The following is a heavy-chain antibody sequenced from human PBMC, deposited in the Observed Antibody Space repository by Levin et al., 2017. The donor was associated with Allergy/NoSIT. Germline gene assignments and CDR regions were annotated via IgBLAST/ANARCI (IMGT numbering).Heavy chain of an antibody. J-gene: IGHJ4*02. D-gene: IGHD5-12*01. CDR3: ARSRGYSAYETFDY. V-gene: IGHV3-23*01. CDR2: ISGSGGST. Sequence: PGGSLRLSCAASGFTFSSYAMSWVRQAPGKGLEWVSAISGSGGSTYFADSVKGRFTISRDNSKNTLYLQMNSLRAEDTAVYYCARSRGYSAYETFDYWGQGTLVTVSS. CDR1: GFTFSSYA.